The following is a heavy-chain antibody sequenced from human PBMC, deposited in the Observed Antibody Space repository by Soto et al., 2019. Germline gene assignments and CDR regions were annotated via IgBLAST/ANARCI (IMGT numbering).Heavy chain of an antibody. V-gene: IGHV4-31*03. CDR3: ARALKISLGEIGY. D-gene: IGHD3-10*01. Sequence: SETLSLTCTVSSDSIRSASYHWTWIRQHPGKGLEWIGYIYYSGSTYYNPSLKSRVTISVDTSKNQFSLKLTSVTAADTAVYYCARALKISLGEIGYWGQGSPVTVSS. J-gene: IGHJ4*02. CDR1: SDSIRSASYH. CDR2: IYYSGST.